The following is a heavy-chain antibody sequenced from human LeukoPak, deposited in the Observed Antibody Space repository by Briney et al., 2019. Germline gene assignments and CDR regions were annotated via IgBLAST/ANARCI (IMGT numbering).Heavy chain of an antibody. CDR2: ISWNSGSK. V-gene: IGHV3-9*01. J-gene: IGHJ4*02. D-gene: IGHD1-1*01. CDR3: AKVRSGSANWALRIFDN. Sequence: GGSLRLSCAASGFTFDEYAMHWVRQAPGKGLEWVSGISWNSGSKGYAGSVKGRFTISRDNAKNSLYLQMNSLRAEDTAVYYCAKVRSGSANWALRIFDNWGQGTLVTVSS. CDR1: GFTFDEYA.